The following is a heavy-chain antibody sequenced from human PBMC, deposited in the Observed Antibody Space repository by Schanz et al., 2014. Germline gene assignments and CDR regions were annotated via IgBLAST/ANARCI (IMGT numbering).Heavy chain of an antibody. V-gene: IGHV1-2*06. CDR3: ARAGQDFEYSSLSPIWYFDL. CDR1: GYTFVGYY. J-gene: IGHJ2*01. Sequence: QVQLVQSGPEVKKPGASVRVSCQASGYTFVGYYIHWLRQAPGQGLEWMGRFTHISQKFQGRVTMTRDTSISTAYMELSRLRSDDTAVYYCARAGQDFEYSSLSPIWYFDLWGRGTLVTVSS. D-gene: IGHD6-6*01. CDR2: FT.